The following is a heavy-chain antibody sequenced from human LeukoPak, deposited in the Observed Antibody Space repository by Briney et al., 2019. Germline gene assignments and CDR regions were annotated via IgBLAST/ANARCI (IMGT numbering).Heavy chain of an antibody. V-gene: IGHV3-7*01. CDR2: IKEDGSEK. CDR3: ARDYTGGWNDF. Sequence: GGSLRLPCTAAGFTFRKHWMSWVRQAIGKGLECVAKIKEDGSEKHYVDSVRGRFTISRDNARNSLYLQMNNLRADDTAVYYCARDYTGGWNDFWGQGTLVTVSS. D-gene: IGHD7-27*01. J-gene: IGHJ4*02. CDR1: GFTFRKHW.